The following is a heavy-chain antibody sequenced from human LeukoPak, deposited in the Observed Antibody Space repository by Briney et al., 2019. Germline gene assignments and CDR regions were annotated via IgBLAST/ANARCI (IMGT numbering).Heavy chain of an antibody. CDR1: GFTFSSYA. J-gene: IGHJ4*02. D-gene: IGHD2-15*01. CDR3: AREYCSGGRCQYYFDY. Sequence: GGSLRLSCAASGFTFSSYAMHWVRQAPGKGLEYVSGISSDGGSPFHVNSVKGRFTISRDNSKDTLYLQMGSLRAEDMAVYYCAREYCSGGRCQYYFDYWGQGTMVTVSS. V-gene: IGHV3-64*01. CDR2: ISSDGGSP.